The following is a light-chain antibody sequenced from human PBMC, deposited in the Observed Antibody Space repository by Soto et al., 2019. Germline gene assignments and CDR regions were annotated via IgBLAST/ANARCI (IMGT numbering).Light chain of an antibody. CDR1: TSDVGGYNY. Sequence: QSALTQPASVSGSPGQSITISCTGTTSDVGGYNYVSWYQQHPGKAPKLMIYEVSNRPSEISNRFSGPKSGNTASLTISGLQAEDEADYYCGSYATSSYVFGTGTKLTVL. J-gene: IGLJ1*01. CDR3: GSYATSSYV. V-gene: IGLV2-14*01. CDR2: EVS.